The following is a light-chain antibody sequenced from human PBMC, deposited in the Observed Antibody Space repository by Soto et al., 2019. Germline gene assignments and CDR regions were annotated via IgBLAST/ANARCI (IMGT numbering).Light chain of an antibody. CDR3: QSYDIHLSASLV. Sequence: QSALAQPASLSGSPGQSITISCTGTSSDIGAYDYVSRFQQHPGKAPKLMISEFNNRPSGVSNRFSGSKSGNTAYLTISGLQVEDEAEYYCQSYDIHLSASLVFGGGTKVTVL. CDR2: EFN. V-gene: IGLV2-14*01. J-gene: IGLJ2*01. CDR1: SSDIGAYDY.